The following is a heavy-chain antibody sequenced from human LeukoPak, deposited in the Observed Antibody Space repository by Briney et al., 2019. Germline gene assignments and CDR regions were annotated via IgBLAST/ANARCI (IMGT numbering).Heavy chain of an antibody. V-gene: IGHV1-46*01. CDR3: ARALLWFGDLHDY. Sequence: ASVKVSFKASGYTFTSYYMHWVRQAPGQGLEWMGIINPTGGSTTYAQQFQGRVTMTRDTSTSTVYMELSSLRSEDTAVYYCARALLWFGDLHDYWGQGTLVTVSS. CDR2: INPTGGST. J-gene: IGHJ4*02. D-gene: IGHD3-10*01. CDR1: GYTFTSYY.